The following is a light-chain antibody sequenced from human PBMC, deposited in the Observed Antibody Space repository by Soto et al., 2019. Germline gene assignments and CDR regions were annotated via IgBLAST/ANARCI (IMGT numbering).Light chain of an antibody. CDR1: SSDVGAYDY. CDR3: NSYTPSTVYV. Sequence: QSALTQPASVYGSPGQSINISCTGTSSDVGAYDYVSWYQQHPGKAPRLMIYDVNNRPSGVSDRFSGSKSGNSASLTISGLQAEDEADYYCNSYTPSTVYVFGTGTKVTVL. V-gene: IGLV2-14*01. CDR2: DVN. J-gene: IGLJ1*01.